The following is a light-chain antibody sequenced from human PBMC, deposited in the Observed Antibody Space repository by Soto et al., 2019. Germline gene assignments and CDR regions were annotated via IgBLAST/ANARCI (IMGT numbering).Light chain of an antibody. Sequence: QSALTQPASVSGSPGQSITISCTGTSSDVGSYNYVSWYQQHPGKAPKLMIYEVSNRPSGVSNRFSGSKSGNTASLTISGLQAEDEADYYCSSYTGSRTRLYVFGTGTKVTVL. CDR1: SSDVGSYNY. V-gene: IGLV2-14*01. J-gene: IGLJ1*01. CDR2: EVS. CDR3: SSYTGSRTRLYV.